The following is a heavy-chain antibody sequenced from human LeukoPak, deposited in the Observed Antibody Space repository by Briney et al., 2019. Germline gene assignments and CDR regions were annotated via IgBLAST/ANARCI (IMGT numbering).Heavy chain of an antibody. D-gene: IGHD5-18*01. CDR3: ARARFERGYSYGYANYFDY. V-gene: IGHV1-69*13. Sequence: SVKVSCKASGGTFSSYAISWVRQAPGQGLEWMGGIIPIFGTANYAQKFQGRVTITADESTSIAYMELSSLRSEDTAVYYCARARFERGYSYGYANYFDYWGQGTLVTVSS. CDR2: IIPIFGTA. J-gene: IGHJ4*02. CDR1: GGTFSSYA.